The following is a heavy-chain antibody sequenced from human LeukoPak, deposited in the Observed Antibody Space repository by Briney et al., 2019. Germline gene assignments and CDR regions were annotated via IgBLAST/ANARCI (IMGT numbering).Heavy chain of an antibody. Sequence: SETLSLTCTVSGGSISSYYWSWIRQPAGKGLEWIGRIYTSGSTNYNPSLKSRVTLSIDTSKKHFSLKLSSVTAADTALYSCARARDGYKLDYWGQGTLVTVSS. CDR1: GGSISSYY. V-gene: IGHV4-4*07. D-gene: IGHD5-24*01. CDR2: IYTSGST. J-gene: IGHJ4*02. CDR3: ARARDGYKLDY.